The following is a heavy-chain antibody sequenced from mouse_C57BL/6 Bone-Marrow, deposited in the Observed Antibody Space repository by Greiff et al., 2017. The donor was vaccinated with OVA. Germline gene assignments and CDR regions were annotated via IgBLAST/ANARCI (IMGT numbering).Heavy chain of an antibody. CDR2: ISSGSSTI. CDR1: GFTFSDYG. V-gene: IGHV5-17*01. Sequence: DVKLVESGGGLVKPGGSLKLSCAASGFTFSDYGMHWVRQAPEKGLEWVAYISSGSSTIYYADTVKGRFTISRDNAKNTLFLQMTSLRSEDTAMYYCARYDFLAYWGQGTLVTVSA. CDR3: ARYDFLAY. D-gene: IGHD2-4*01. J-gene: IGHJ3*01.